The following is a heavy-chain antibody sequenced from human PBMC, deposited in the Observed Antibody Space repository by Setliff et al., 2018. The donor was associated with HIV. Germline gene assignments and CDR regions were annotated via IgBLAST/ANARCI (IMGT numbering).Heavy chain of an antibody. D-gene: IGHD3-22*01. V-gene: IGHV1-18*01. CDR2: INTYNSQT. Sequence: ASVKVSCKASGYTFTSNGISWVRQAPGQGLEWMGWINTYNSQTNYAHKLQGRVTMTADTSTNTAYMDLKSLRSDDTAVYYCARVSLEVDYDFRQGYYYYYMDVWGKGTTVTVSS. CDR1: GYTFTSNG. CDR3: ARVSLEVDYDFRQGYYYYYMDV. J-gene: IGHJ6*03.